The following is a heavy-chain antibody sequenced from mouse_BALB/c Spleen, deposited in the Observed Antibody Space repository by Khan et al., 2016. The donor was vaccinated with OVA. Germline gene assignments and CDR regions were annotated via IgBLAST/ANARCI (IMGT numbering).Heavy chain of an antibody. CDR3: ARVGYNGTMEY. CDR2: INTYTGEP. CDR1: GYTFTIYG. V-gene: IGHV9-3-1*01. J-gene: IGHJ4*01. Sequence: QIQLVQSGPELKKPGETVKISCKASGYTFTIYGMNWVRQAPGKGLKWMGWINTYTGEPTYADDFKGRFAFSLETSASTAFLQINNLKNEDTATYCCARVGYNGTMEYWGQGTSVTVSS. D-gene: IGHD2-14*01.